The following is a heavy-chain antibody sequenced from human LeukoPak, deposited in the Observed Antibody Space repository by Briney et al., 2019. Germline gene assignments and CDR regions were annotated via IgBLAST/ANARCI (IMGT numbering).Heavy chain of an antibody. D-gene: IGHD5-24*01. CDR3: ARDRDGYNLDS. Sequence: NSSETLSLTCTVSGGSISSGGYYWTWIRQHPGKGLEWIGHIYYSGSTYYNPSLKSRVSISVDTSKNQFFLKLNSVTAADTAVYYCARDRDGYNLDSWGQGTLVTVSS. CDR2: IYYSGST. J-gene: IGHJ5*01. CDR1: GGSISSGGYY. V-gene: IGHV4-31*03.